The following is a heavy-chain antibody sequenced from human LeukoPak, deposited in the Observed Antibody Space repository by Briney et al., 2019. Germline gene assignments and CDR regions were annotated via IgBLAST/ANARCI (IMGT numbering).Heavy chain of an antibody. CDR3: ARGPAVGYCGGDCAVDY. D-gene: IGHD2-21*02. V-gene: IGHV3-30*04. CDR2: ISYDGSNK. CDR1: GFTFSNYA. Sequence: GGSLRLSCAASGFTFSNYAMHWVRQAPGKGLEWVAVISYDGSNKYYADSVKGRFTISRDNPKNTLYVQMNSLRAEDTAVYYCARGPAVGYCGGDCAVDYWGQGTLVTVSS. J-gene: IGHJ4*02.